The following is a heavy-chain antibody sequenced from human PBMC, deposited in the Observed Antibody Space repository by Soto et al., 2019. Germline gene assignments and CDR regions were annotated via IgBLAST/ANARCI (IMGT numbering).Heavy chain of an antibody. Sequence: GASVTVSCKASGYPFTSYCIHWVRQAPGQGLEWMGIINPSGGSTSYGQKFQGRVTMTRDTSTSTVYMELRSLRSEDPAVYYCARLGSSSWYDYWGHGTLVTVSS. CDR3: ARLGSSSWYDY. CDR2: INPSGGST. D-gene: IGHD6-13*01. CDR1: GYPFTSYC. J-gene: IGHJ4*01. V-gene: IGHV1-46*03.